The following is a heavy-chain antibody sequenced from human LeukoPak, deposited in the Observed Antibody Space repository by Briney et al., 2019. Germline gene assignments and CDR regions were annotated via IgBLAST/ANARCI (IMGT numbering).Heavy chain of an antibody. J-gene: IGHJ6*02. D-gene: IGHD2-2*01. V-gene: IGHV1-46*01. CDR3: ARERIVPERFPYYYGMDV. CDR1: GYTFTSYY. CDR2: INPSGGST. Sequence: APVKVSCKASGYTFTSYYMHWVRQAPGQGLEWMGIINPSGGSTSYAQKFQGRVTMTRDTSTSTVYMELSSLRSEDTAVYYCARERIVPERFPYYYGMDVWGQGTTVTVSS.